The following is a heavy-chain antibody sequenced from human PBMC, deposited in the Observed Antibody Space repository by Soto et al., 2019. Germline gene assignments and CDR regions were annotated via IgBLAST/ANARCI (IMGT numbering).Heavy chain of an antibody. V-gene: IGHV4-61*01. CDR3: ARELYYYGMDV. Sequence: QVQLQESGPGLVKPSETLSLTCTVSGGSVSSGTYYWTWIRQPPGKGLEWIGYIYYSGSTSYNPSLKSRVTISVDTSKNQFSLKLSSLTAADTAVYYCARELYYYGMDVWGQGTTVTVSS. CDR1: GGSVSSGTYY. CDR2: IYYSGST. J-gene: IGHJ6*02.